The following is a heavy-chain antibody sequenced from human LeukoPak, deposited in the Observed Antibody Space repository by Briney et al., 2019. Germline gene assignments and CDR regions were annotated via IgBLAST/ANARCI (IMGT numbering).Heavy chain of an antibody. D-gene: IGHD1-7*01. CDR2: IKQDGSEK. Sequence: GGSLGLSCAASGFTFSSYWMSWVRQAPGKGLEWVANIKQDGSEKYYVDSVKGRFTISRDNAKNSLYLQMNSLRAEDTAVYYCARDSVTGTNLGAFDIWGQGTMVTVSS. CDR1: GFTFSSYW. CDR3: ARDSVTGTNLGAFDI. V-gene: IGHV3-7*01. J-gene: IGHJ3*02.